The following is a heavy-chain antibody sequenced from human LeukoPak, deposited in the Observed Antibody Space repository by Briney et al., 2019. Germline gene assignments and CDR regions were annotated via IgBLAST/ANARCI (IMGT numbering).Heavy chain of an antibody. CDR1: GYTFTGYY. CDR3: ARGYYYGSGSYYNDYYYYYYMDV. J-gene: IGHJ6*03. CDR2: IIPIFGTA. Sequence: ASVKVSCKASGYTFTGYYMHWVRQAPGQGLEWMGGIIPIFGTANYAQKFQGRVTVTADESTSTAYMELSSLRSEDTAVYYCARGYYYGSGSYYNDYYYYYYMDVWGKGTTVTISS. V-gene: IGHV1-69*13. D-gene: IGHD3-10*01.